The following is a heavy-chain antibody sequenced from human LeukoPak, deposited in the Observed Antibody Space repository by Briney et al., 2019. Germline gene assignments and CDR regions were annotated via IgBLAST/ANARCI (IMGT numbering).Heavy chain of an antibody. CDR3: ASRSRYNWNYNYYYGMDV. CDR2: IIPIFGTA. J-gene: IGHJ6*02. Sequence: ASVKVSCKASGGTFSSYAISWVRQAPGQGLEWMGGIIPIFGTANYAQKFQGRVTITADESTSTAYMELSSLRSEDTAVYYCASRSRYNWNYNYYYGMDVWGQGTTVTVSS. V-gene: IGHV1-69*13. CDR1: GGTFSSYA. D-gene: IGHD1-20*01.